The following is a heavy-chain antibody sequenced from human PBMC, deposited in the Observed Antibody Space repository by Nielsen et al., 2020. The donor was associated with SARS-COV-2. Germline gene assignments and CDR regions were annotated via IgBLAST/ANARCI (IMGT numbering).Heavy chain of an antibody. CDR3: VGDNN. J-gene: IGHJ4*02. V-gene: IGHV3-30*04. CDR1: GFNFRDYE. CDR2: ISYDGRNK. Sequence: GESLKISCTVSGFNFRDYEMNWVRQAPGKGLDWVAIISYDGRNKQYADSVKGRFTISRDNSKNTVYLLMNRLRSDDTAVYYCVGDNNWGQGALVTVSA.